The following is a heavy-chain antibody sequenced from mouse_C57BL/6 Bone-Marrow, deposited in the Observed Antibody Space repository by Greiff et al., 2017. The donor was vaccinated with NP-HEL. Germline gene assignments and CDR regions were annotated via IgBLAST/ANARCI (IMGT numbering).Heavy chain of an antibody. CDR2: INSDGGST. CDR3: ARLGGNYDAMDY. CDR1: EYEFPSHD. V-gene: IGHV5-2*01. J-gene: IGHJ4*01. D-gene: IGHD2-1*01. Sequence: EVKLQESGGGLVQPGESLKLSCESNEYEFPSHDMSWVRKTPEKRLELVAAINSDGGSTYYPDTMERRFIISRDNTKKTLYLQMSSLRSEDTALYYCARLGGNYDAMDYWGQGTSVTVSS.